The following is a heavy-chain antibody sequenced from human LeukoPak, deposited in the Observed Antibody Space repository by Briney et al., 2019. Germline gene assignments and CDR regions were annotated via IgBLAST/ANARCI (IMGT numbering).Heavy chain of an antibody. J-gene: IGHJ6*04. Sequence: GASVKVSCKASGYTFTSYGISWVRQAPGQGLEWMGWISAYNGNTNYAQKLQGRVTMTTDTSTSTAYMELRSLRSDDTAVYYCASHDCSGGSCYSGMDVWGKGTTVTVSP. CDR2: ISAYNGNT. D-gene: IGHD2-15*01. CDR3: ASHDCSGGSCYSGMDV. CDR1: GYTFTSYG. V-gene: IGHV1-18*01.